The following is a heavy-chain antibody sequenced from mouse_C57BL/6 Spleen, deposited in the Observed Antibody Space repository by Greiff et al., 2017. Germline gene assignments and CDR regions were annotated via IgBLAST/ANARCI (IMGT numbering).Heavy chain of an antibody. CDR3: AYNWDYFDY. CDR1: GYAFSSSW. V-gene: IGHV1-82*01. CDR2: FYPGDGDT. J-gene: IGHJ2*01. Sequence: QVQLKESGPELVKPGASVKISCKASGYAFSSSWMNWVKQRPGKGLEWIGRFYPGDGDTNYNGKFKGKATLTADKSSSTAYMQLSSLTSEDSAVYFCAYNWDYFDYWGQGTTLTVSS. D-gene: IGHD4-1*01.